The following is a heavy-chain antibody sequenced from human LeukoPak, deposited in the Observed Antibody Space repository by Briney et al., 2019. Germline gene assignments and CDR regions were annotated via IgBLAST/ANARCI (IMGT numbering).Heavy chain of an antibody. Sequence: GGSLRLSCTASGFTFGDYAMSWVRQAPGKGLEWVGFIRSKAYGGTTEYAASVKGRFTISRDDSKSIAYLQMNSLKTEDTAVYYCTRIGFRESYYMDVWRKGTTVTVSS. J-gene: IGHJ6*03. CDR1: GFTFGDYA. V-gene: IGHV3-49*04. CDR3: TRIGFRESYYMDV. CDR2: IRSKAYGGTT.